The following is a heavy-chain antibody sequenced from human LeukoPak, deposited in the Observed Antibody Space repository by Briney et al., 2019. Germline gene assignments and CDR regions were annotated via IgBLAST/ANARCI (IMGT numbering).Heavy chain of an antibody. J-gene: IGHJ4*02. Sequence: GGSLRLSCAASGFPFSSYAMSWVRQAPGKGLECVSAITGSSDRTYYTNSVKGRFTISRDSSKNTLFLQMNSLRAEDTALYFCARKAQYNGHYPLDYWGQGTLVTVSS. V-gene: IGHV3-23*01. CDR2: ITGSSDRT. D-gene: IGHD1-7*01. CDR3: ARKAQYNGHYPLDY. CDR1: GFPFSSYA.